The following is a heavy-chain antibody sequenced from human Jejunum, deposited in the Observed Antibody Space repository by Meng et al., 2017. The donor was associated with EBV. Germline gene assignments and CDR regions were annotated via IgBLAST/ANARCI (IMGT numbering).Heavy chain of an antibody. V-gene: IGHV4-4*02. CDR2: IYHSGST. J-gene: IGHJ4*02. CDR3: ARGWEYSWKD. D-gene: IGHD1-26*01. Sequence: QGPLPGSGPRPVKPSGTLSPPCAVSVESGRSSKWWGWVRQPPGKGLEWIAEIYHSGSTNYNPSRKSRVTISVDKSKHQFSLKLSSVTAADTAVYYCARGWEYSWKDWGQGTLVTVSS. CDR1: VESGRSSKW.